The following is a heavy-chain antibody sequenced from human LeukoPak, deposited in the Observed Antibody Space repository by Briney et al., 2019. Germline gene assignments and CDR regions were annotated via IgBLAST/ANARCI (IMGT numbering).Heavy chain of an antibody. CDR3: ARDLHYYGSGP. Sequence: GGSLRLSCAASGFTFSSYAMHWVRQAPGKGLEWVAVISYDGSNKYYADSVKGRFTISRDNSKNTLYLQMNSLRVEDTAVYYCARDLHYYGSGPWGQGTLVTVSS. V-gene: IGHV3-30-3*01. J-gene: IGHJ5*02. CDR2: ISYDGSNK. CDR1: GFTFSSYA. D-gene: IGHD3-10*01.